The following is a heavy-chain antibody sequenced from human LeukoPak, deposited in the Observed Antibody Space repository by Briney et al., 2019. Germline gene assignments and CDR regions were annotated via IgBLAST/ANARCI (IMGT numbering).Heavy chain of an antibody. V-gene: IGHV3-23*01. Sequence: GGSLRLSCTPSGFTFSSYAMSWVRQAPGKGLEWVSAISGSGGSTYYADSVKGRFTISRDNSKNTLYLQMNSLRAEDTAVYYCAKTDYAGYSSGWTFDYWGQGTLVTVSS. J-gene: IGHJ4*02. CDR2: ISGSGGST. CDR3: AKTDYAGYSSGWTFDY. CDR1: GFTFSSYA. D-gene: IGHD6-19*01.